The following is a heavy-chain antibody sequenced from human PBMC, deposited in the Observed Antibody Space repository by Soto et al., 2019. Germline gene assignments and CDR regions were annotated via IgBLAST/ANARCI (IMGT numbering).Heavy chain of an antibody. J-gene: IGHJ3*02. CDR3: ARGNYYDSSGYYFSDAFDI. Sequence: PSETLSLTCTVSGGSISSYYWSWIRQPPGKGLEWIGYIYYSGSTNYNPSLKSRVTISVDTSKDQFSLKLSSVTAADTAVYYCARGNYYDSSGYYFSDAFDIWGQGTMVTVSS. CDR2: IYYSGST. V-gene: IGHV4-59*01. CDR1: GGSISSYY. D-gene: IGHD3-22*01.